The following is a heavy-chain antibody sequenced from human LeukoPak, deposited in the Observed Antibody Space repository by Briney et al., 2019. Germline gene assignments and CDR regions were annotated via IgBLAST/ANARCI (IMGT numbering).Heavy chain of an antibody. CDR3: AKEIWPTVTTPGWTYFDY. V-gene: IGHV3-30*02. CDR2: IRYDGSNK. Sequence: PGGSLRLSCAASRFTFSSYGMHWVRQAPGKGLEWVAFIRYDGSNKYYADSVKGRFTISRDNSKNTLYVQMNSLRAEDTAVYYCAKEIWPTVTTPGWTYFDYWGQGTLVTVSS. J-gene: IGHJ4*02. D-gene: IGHD4-17*01. CDR1: RFTFSSYG.